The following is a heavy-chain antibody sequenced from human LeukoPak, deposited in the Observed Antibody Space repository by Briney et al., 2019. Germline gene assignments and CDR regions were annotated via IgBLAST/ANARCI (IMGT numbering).Heavy chain of an antibody. Sequence: ASETLSLTCTVSGGSISSYYWSWIRQPAGKGLEWIGRIYTSGSSNYNPSLQSRVTMSVDTSKNQFSLKLSSVTAADTAVYYCARDLAVTSSDYWGPGTLVTVSS. CDR3: ARDLAVTSSDY. D-gene: IGHD6-19*01. J-gene: IGHJ4*02. V-gene: IGHV4-4*07. CDR1: GGSISSYY. CDR2: IYTSGSS.